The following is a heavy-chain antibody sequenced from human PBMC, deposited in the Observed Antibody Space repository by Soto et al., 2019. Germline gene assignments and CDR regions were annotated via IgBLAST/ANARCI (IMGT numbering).Heavy chain of an antibody. CDR1: GFTLNYYA. J-gene: IGHJ5*02. CDR3: AKEIAASATLWLDP. Sequence: EVQLLESGGGLVQPGGSLRISCAASGFTLNYYAINWVRQAPGKGLEWVSAITSTGDTYYVDSVKGRFTISRDNSKNTLYMQMNSLRAEDTAVYYCAKEIAASATLWLDPWGQGTLVTVSS. V-gene: IGHV3-23*01. D-gene: IGHD6-13*01. CDR2: ITSTGDT.